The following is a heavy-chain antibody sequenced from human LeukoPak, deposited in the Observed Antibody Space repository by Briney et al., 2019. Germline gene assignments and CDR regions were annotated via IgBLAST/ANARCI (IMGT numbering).Heavy chain of an antibody. CDR2: ISGSGGNT. J-gene: IGHJ6*03. CDR3: AKGPDNTYYYYYMDV. CDR1: GFTFSSYA. V-gene: IGHV3-23*01. D-gene: IGHD2/OR15-2a*01. Sequence: PGGSLRLSCAASGFTFSSYAMSWVRQAPGKGLEWVSAISGSGGNTYYADSVKGRFTISRDNSKNTLYLQMNSLRAEDTAVYYCAKGPDNTYYYYYMDVWGKGTTVTVSS.